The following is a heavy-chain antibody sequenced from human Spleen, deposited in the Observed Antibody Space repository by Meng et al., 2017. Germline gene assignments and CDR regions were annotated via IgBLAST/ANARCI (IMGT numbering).Heavy chain of an antibody. V-gene: IGHV3-74*01. CDR3: AKEENAFDI. CDR2: IKSDGISM. CDR1: GFTFSTYW. J-gene: IGHJ3*02. Sequence: GESLKISCAASGFTFSTYWMHWVRQVPGKGLVWVSRIKSDGISMSYADSVKGRFTISRDNSKNTLYLQMNSLRAEDTAVYYCAKEENAFDIWGQGTMVTVSS.